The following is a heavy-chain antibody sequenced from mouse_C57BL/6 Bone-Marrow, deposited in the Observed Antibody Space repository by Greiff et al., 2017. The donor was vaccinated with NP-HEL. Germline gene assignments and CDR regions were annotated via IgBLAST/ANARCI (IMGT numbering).Heavy chain of an antibody. J-gene: IGHJ4*01. V-gene: IGHV10-1*01. CDR1: GFSFNTYA. D-gene: IGHD2-5*01. CDR3: VRQSNYDAIDY. Sequence: GGGLVQPKGSLKLSCAASGFSFNTYAMNWVRQAPGKGLEWVARIRSKSNNYATYYADSVKDRFTISRDDSESMLYLQMNNLKTEDTAMYYCVRQSNYDAIDYWGQGTSVTVSS. CDR2: IRSKSNNYAT.